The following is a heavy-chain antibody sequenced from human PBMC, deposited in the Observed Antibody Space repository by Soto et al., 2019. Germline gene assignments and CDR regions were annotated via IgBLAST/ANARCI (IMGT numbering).Heavy chain of an antibody. V-gene: IGHV4-30-4*01. J-gene: IGHJ6*02. CDR1: GGSISSGDYY. CDR2: IYYSGST. CDR3: ARSSMVRGVIISLNYYYGMDV. D-gene: IGHD3-10*01. Sequence: TTSETLSLTCTVSGGSISSGDYYWSWIRQPPGKGLEWIGYIYYSGSTYYNPSLKSRVTISVDTSKNQFSLKLSSVTAADTAVYYCARSSMVRGVIISLNYYYGMDVWGQGTTVTVSS.